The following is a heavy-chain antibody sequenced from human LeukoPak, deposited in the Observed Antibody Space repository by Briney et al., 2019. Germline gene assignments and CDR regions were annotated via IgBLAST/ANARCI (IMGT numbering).Heavy chain of an antibody. CDR1: GGSFSGYY. Sequence: AETLSLPCAVYGGSFSGYYWSCIRQPPGKGLELIWEIHHSGSTNYNPSLKSRVTISVDTSKNQFSLKLSSVTAADTAVYYCARGDFDWLLHPSYYFDYWGQGTLVTVFS. D-gene: IGHD3-9*01. CDR3: ARGDFDWLLHPSYYFDY. CDR2: IHHSGST. V-gene: IGHV4-34*01. J-gene: IGHJ4*02.